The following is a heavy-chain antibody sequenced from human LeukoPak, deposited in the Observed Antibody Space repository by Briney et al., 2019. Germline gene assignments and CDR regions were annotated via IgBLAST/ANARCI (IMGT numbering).Heavy chain of an antibody. V-gene: IGHV2-5*01. CDR3: AHRRKAVGEKWFDH. D-gene: IGHD4-17*01. CDR2: IYGNDDK. Sequence: SGPTLVQPTPALTLTCTFSGFSLGTTGVGVGWIRQPPGKALERLAVIYGNDDKRYSPSLKSRLAITKDTSKNQVVLTLTNMDPVDTATYYCAHRRKAVGEKWFDHWGQGTLVTVSS. J-gene: IGHJ5*02. CDR1: GFSLGTTGVG.